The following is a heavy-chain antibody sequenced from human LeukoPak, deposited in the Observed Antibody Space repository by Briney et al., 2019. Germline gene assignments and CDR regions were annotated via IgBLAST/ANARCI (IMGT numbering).Heavy chain of an antibody. J-gene: IGHJ4*02. CDR1: GFTFSIYG. CDR3: ARDIGIAAAGTLDY. D-gene: IGHD6-13*01. CDR2: IWYDGSNK. Sequence: GGSLRLSCAASGFTFSIYGMHWVRQAPGKGLEWVAVIWYDGSNKYYADSVKGRFTISRDNSKNTLYLQMNSLRAEDTAVYYCARDIGIAAAGTLDYWGQGTLVTVSS. V-gene: IGHV3-33*01.